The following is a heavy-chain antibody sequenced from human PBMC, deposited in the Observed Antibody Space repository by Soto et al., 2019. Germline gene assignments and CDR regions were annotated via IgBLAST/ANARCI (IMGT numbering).Heavy chain of an antibody. V-gene: IGHV1-69*02. D-gene: IGHD1-1*01. CDR3: ATLDVMTTLTRGVDY. J-gene: IGHJ4*01. CDR1: GGTFTNYT. Sequence: QVQLVQSGAEVKKPGSSVKVSCKSSGGTFTNYTITWVRQAPGQGLEWMGRIIPILDVANYAQKFQGRVTITAEKSTSTSYMEMSSLRSEDTAVYYCATLDVMTTLTRGVDYWGHGTLVTVSS. CDR2: IIPILDVA.